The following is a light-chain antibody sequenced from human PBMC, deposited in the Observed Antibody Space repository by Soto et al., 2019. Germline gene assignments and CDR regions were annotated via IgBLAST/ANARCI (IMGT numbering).Light chain of an antibody. CDR3: GTWDSSLSAWV. V-gene: IGLV1-51*01. J-gene: IGLJ3*02. Sequence: QSVLTQPPSVSAAPGQKVTLSCSGSSSNIGNNYVSWYQQLPGTAPKLPIYDNNKRPSGIPDRFSGSKSGTSATLGITGLQTGDEADYYCGTWDSSLSAWVFGGGTKLTVL. CDR1: SSNIGNNY. CDR2: DNN.